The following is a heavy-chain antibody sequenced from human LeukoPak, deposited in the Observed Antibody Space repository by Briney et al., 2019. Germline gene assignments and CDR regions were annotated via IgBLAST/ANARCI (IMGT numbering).Heavy chain of an antibody. V-gene: IGHV3-30*04. J-gene: IGHJ6*02. D-gene: IGHD2-2*01. CDR3: AKTQRDCSSTSCSRYFGMDV. CDR1: GFTFSRYA. CDR2: ISNDGRKK. Sequence: GGTLRLSCAVSGFTFSRYAMHWVRQAPGKGLEWVTVISNDGRKKNYADFVKGRFTISRDNSKNTLYLQMNSLRAEDTAVYYCAKTQRDCSSTSCSRYFGMDVWGQGTTVTVSS.